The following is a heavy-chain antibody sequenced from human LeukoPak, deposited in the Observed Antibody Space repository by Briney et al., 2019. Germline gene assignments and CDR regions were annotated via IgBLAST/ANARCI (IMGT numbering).Heavy chain of an antibody. CDR3: ATDSVAAAGVGSQH. J-gene: IGHJ1*01. V-gene: IGHV1-24*01. D-gene: IGHD6-13*01. CDR2: FDPEDGET. CDR1: GYTLTELS. Sequence: ASVKVSCKVSGYTLTELSMHWVRQAPGKGLEWMGGFDPEDGETIYAQKFQGRVTMTEDTSTDTAYMELSSLRSEDTAVYYCATDSVAAAGVGSQHWGQGTLVTVSS.